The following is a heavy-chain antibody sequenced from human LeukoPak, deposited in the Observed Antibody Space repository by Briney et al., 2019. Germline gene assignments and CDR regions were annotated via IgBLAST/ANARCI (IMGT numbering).Heavy chain of an antibody. CDR1: GGSISSGSYY. V-gene: IGHV4-61*02. Sequence: PSETLSLTCTVSGGSISSGSYYWSWIRQPAGKGLEWIGRIYTSGSTNYNPSLKSRVTISVDTSKNQFSLKLSSVTAADTAVYYCARATYYYDSSGRTDAFDIWGQGTKVTVSS. D-gene: IGHD3-22*01. CDR2: IYTSGST. J-gene: IGHJ3*02. CDR3: ARATYYYDSSGRTDAFDI.